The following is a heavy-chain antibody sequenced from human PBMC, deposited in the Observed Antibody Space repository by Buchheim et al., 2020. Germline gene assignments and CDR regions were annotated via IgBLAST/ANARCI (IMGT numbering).Heavy chain of an antibody. CDR3: ARVVVVVAATPYPRWFDP. Sequence: QVQLQQWGAGLLKPSETLSLTCAVYGGSFSGYYWSWIRQPPGKGLEWIGEINHSGSTNYNPSLKSRVTISVGTSKNQFSLKLSSVTAADTAVYYCARVVVVVAATPYPRWFDPWGQGTL. CDR2: INHSGST. V-gene: IGHV4-34*01. CDR1: GGSFSGYY. J-gene: IGHJ5*02. D-gene: IGHD2-15*01.